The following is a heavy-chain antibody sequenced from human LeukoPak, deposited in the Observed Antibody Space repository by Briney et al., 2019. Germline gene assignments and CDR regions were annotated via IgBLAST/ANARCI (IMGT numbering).Heavy chain of an antibody. D-gene: IGHD3-22*01. Sequence: GGSLRLSCGASGFTFSNYAMSWVRQAPGKGLEWVSTVSSSGASTYYADSVKGRFTISRDNSKHTLYLQMNSLRAEDTAVYYCAKLGDSSGYYYGLDYWGQGTLVTVSS. CDR1: GFTFSNYA. CDR2: VSSSGAST. J-gene: IGHJ4*02. V-gene: IGHV3-23*01. CDR3: AKLGDSSGYYYGLDY.